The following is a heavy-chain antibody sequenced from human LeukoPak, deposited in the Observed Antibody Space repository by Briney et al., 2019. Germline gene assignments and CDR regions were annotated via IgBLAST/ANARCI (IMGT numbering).Heavy chain of an antibody. V-gene: IGHV3-66*02. J-gene: IGHJ4*02. D-gene: IGHD3-22*01. CDR2: ISTSGST. CDR3: ARSLYYYDSSGYYYY. Sequence: PGGSLRLSCAASGFTVSSNYMSWVRQAPGKGLEWVSVISTSGSTYYADSVKGRFTISRDNSKNTLYLQVHSLRPEDTAVYYCARSLYYYDSSGYYYYWGQGTLVTVSS. CDR1: GFTVSSNY.